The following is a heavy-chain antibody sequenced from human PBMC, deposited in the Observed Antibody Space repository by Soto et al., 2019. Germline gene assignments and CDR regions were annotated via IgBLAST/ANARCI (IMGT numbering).Heavy chain of an antibody. Sequence: GGSLRLSCAASGFTFSSYAMSWVRQAPGKGLEWVSAISGSGGSTYYADSVKGRFTISRDNSKNTLYLQMNSLRAEDTAVYYCAKDKAPGIAAAGLFDYWGQGTLVTVSS. V-gene: IGHV3-23*01. CDR2: ISGSGGST. CDR1: GFTFSSYA. D-gene: IGHD6-13*01. CDR3: AKDKAPGIAAAGLFDY. J-gene: IGHJ4*02.